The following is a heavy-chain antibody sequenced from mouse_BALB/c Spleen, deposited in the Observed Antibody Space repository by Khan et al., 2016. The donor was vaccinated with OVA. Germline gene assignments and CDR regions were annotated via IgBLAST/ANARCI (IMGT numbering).Heavy chain of an antibody. Sequence: QIQLVQSGPELKKPGETVKISCKASAYTFTDYGMNWVKQAPGKGLKWMGWINTYTGEPTYGDDFKGRFAFSLETSASTAYLQINNLKNEDTATXFCESSNGNYWFAYWGQGTLVTVSA. CDR3: ESSNGNYWFAY. D-gene: IGHD2-1*01. V-gene: IGHV9-3-1*01. J-gene: IGHJ3*01. CDR2: INTYTGEP. CDR1: AYTFTDYG.